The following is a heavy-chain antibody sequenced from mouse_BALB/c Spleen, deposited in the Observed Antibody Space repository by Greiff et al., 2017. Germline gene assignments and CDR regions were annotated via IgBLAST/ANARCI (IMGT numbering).Heavy chain of an antibody. V-gene: IGHV3-2*02. Sequence: ESGPGLVKPSQSLSLTCTVTGYSITSDYAWNWIRQFPGNKLEWMGYISYSGSTSYNPSLKSRISITRDTSKNQFFLQLNSVTTEDTATYYCARERDYYAMDYWGQGTSVTVSS. J-gene: IGHJ4*01. CDR3: ARERDYYAMDY. CDR2: ISYSGST. CDR1: GYSITSDYA.